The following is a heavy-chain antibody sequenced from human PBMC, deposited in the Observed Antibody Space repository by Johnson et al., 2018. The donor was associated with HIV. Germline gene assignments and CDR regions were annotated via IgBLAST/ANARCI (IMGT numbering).Heavy chain of an antibody. D-gene: IGHD1-7*01. CDR1: GFTFSNYG. Sequence: QVQLVESGGGVVQPGRSVRLSCTASGFTFSNYGMHWVRQAPGKGLEWVAVISYDGSNKYYADSVKGRFTISRDNSKNTLYLQMNSLRAEETAGYYCARDNWNYKAFDIWGQGTMVTVSS. V-gene: IGHV3-30-3*01. CDR2: ISYDGSNK. CDR3: ARDNWNYKAFDI. J-gene: IGHJ3*02.